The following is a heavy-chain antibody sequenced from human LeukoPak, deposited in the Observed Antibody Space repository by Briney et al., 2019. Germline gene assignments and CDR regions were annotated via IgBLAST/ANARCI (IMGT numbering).Heavy chain of an antibody. CDR1: GFTFEDYG. V-gene: IGHV3-20*04. D-gene: IGHD3-10*01. Sequence: PGGSLRLSCAASGFTFEDYGMSWVRQAPGKGLEWVSGINWNGGSTGYADSVKGRFTISRDNAKNSLYLQMNSLRAEDTALYYCARARYGSGSYSYYFDYWGQGTLVTVSS. CDR3: ARARYGSGSYSYYFDY. J-gene: IGHJ4*02. CDR2: INWNGGST.